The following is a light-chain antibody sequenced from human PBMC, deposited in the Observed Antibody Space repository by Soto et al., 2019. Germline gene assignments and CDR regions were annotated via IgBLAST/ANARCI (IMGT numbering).Light chain of an antibody. CDR3: HQNYRTPFT. CDR1: QRSSSGY. V-gene: IGKV3-20*01. CDR2: RTS. J-gene: IGKJ4*02. Sequence: TLSPSDRATLSCRARQRSSSGYLAWYQQKPGQAPRLIIYRTSTWDTGIPDRFSGSGSGRDFTLTISSLQPEDFAAYYCHQNYRTPFTFGVGTKVDIK.